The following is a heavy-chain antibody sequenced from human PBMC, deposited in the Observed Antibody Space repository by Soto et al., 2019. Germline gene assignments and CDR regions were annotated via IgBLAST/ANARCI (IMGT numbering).Heavy chain of an antibody. D-gene: IGHD3-10*01. J-gene: IGHJ4*02. CDR3: ARVPPWGNSAGDYYIQHYDS. Sequence: GASVKVSCKSSGFTFTSYAIHWLRRVPGQRPQWMGWINGGSGNTKYSQDFQGRVTFTRDTFATTAYLELSSLRSEDTAVYYCARVPPWGNSAGDYYIQHYDSWGQGTPVTVSS. V-gene: IGHV1-3*01. CDR2: INGGSGNT. CDR1: GFTFTSYA.